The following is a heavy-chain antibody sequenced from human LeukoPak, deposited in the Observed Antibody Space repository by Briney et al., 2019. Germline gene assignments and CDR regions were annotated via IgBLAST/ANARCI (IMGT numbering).Heavy chain of an antibody. CDR1: GFTFSDYY. V-gene: IGHV3-11*01. CDR2: ISHSGSTI. Sequence: GGSLRLSCAASGFTFSDYYLSWIRQAPGKGLEWVSYISHSGSTIYYADSVKGRFSVSRDNAKNSLYLQMNSLRAEDTAVYYCARDSIARGNIVNDMDVWGNGTTVTVSS. J-gene: IGHJ6*03. D-gene: IGHD2/OR15-2a*01. CDR3: ARDSIARGNIVNDMDV.